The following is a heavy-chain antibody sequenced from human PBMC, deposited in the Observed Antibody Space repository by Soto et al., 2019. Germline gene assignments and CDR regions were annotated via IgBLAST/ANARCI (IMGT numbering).Heavy chain of an antibody. D-gene: IGHD4-17*01. CDR2: FDPEDGET. V-gene: IGHV1-24*01. Sequence: QVQLVQSGAEVKKPGASVKVSCKVSGYTLTELSMHWVRQAPGKGLEWMGGFDPEDGETIYAQKFQGRVTMTEDTSXXTAYTELSSLRSEDTAVYYCATVNGILRWSNWFDPWGQGTLVTVSS. J-gene: IGHJ5*02. CDR3: ATVNGILRWSNWFDP. CDR1: GYTLTELS.